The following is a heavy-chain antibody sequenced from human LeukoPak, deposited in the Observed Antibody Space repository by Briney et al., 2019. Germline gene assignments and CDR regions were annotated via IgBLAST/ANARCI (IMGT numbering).Heavy chain of an antibody. CDR3: AKGGEVSSWYKRLKLYFDY. J-gene: IGHJ4*02. CDR2: ISSDGSNK. V-gene: IGHV3-30*18. D-gene: IGHD6-13*01. Sequence: GGSLRLSCGASGITSSSYGMHWVRQAPGKGLEWVASISSDGSNKYYADSVKGRITISRDNSKNTLYLQMNSLRIEDTAVYYCAKGGEVSSWYKRLKLYFDYWGQGTLVTVSS. CDR1: GITSSSYG.